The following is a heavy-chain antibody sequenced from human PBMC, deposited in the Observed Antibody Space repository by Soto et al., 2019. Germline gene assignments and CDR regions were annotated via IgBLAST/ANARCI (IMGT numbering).Heavy chain of an antibody. D-gene: IGHD4-17*01. V-gene: IGHV4-59*01. CDR1: GGSISSYY. J-gene: IGHJ4*02. CDR3: ARDPHYGDYEYYFDY. Sequence: SETLSLTCTVSGGSISSYYWSWIRQPPGKGLEWIGYIYYSGSTNYNPSLKSRVTISVDTSKNQFSLKLSSVTAADTAVYYCARDPHYGDYEYYFDYWGQGTLVTVSS. CDR2: IYYSGST.